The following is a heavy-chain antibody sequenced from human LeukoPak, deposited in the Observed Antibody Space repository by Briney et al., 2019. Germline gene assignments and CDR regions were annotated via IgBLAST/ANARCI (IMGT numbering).Heavy chain of an antibody. CDR1: GGSISSSSYY. CDR2: IYYSGST. CDR3: ARDPQTAAGMAQGWFDP. V-gene: IGHV4-39*07. J-gene: IGHJ5*02. D-gene: IGHD6-13*01. Sequence: NASETLSLTCTVSGGSISSSSYYWGWIRQPPGKGLEWIGSIYYSGSTYYNPSLKSRVTISVDTSKNQFSLKLSSVTAADTAVYYCARDPQTAAGMAQGWFDPWGQGTLVTVSS.